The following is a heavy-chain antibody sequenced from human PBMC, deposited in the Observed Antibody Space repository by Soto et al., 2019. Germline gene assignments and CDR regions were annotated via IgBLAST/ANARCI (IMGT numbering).Heavy chain of an antibody. V-gene: IGHV3-23*01. CDR1: GFICTSYD. CDR3: AKATATGGGAFEI. J-gene: IGHJ3*02. D-gene: IGHD2-8*02. Sequence: GGSLRLSCAASGFICTSYDMSWVRQASGKGLEWVSTILVGGSTHYEDSVKGRFTISRDGSKNTVYLQMNSLTAGDTAVYYCAKATATGGGAFEICGQGTMVTVSS. CDR2: ILVGGST.